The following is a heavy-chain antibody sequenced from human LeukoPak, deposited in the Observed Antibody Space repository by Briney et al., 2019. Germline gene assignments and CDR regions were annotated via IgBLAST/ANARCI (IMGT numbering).Heavy chain of an antibody. CDR1: GFTVSSNY. V-gene: IGHV3-53*01. D-gene: IGHD4-17*01. CDR2: SYSGGST. CDR3: ARGGTVTIPFDY. Sequence: GGSLRLSCAASGFTVSSNYMSWVRQAPGKGLEWVSVSYSGGSTYYADSVKGRFTISRDNSKNTLYLQMNSLRVEDTAVYYCARGGTVTIPFDYWGQGTLVTVSS. J-gene: IGHJ4*02.